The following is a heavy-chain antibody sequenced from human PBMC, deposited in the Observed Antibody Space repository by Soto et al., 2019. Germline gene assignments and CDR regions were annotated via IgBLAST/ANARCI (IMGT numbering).Heavy chain of an antibody. Sequence: QVQVVQSGAEVKKPGASVRVSCKASGYTFINYGISWVRQAPGQGLEWMGWISAYNGNTNFAQKFQGRVTMTTDTSTSTAYMDLRSLRSDDTAVYYCARTDIAATDAFDIWGQGTMVTVSS. CDR1: GYTFINYG. D-gene: IGHD2-15*01. CDR3: ARTDIAATDAFDI. CDR2: ISAYNGNT. J-gene: IGHJ3*02. V-gene: IGHV1-18*01.